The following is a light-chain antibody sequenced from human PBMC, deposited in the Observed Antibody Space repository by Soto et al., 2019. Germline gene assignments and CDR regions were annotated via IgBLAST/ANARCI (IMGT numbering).Light chain of an antibody. Sequence: VVLTQSPGTLSLSLGERATLSCRATQKISANYIAWYQIKTGQPPRLLVHGSVSRAAGIPDRFSGTGSGADFTLTIARVEPEDFAVYYCQQRSNWPAYTFGQGTKLEIK. J-gene: IGKJ2*01. V-gene: IGKV3D-20*02. CDR3: QQRSNWPAYT. CDR1: QKISANY. CDR2: GSV.